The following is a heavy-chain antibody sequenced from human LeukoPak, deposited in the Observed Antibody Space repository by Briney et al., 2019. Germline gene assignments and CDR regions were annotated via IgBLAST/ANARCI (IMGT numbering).Heavy chain of an antibody. CDR3: ARVRVILGHYFDH. V-gene: IGHV3-66*01. J-gene: IGHJ4*02. CDR1: GFTVTSNY. D-gene: IGHD2-21*01. CDR2: IYSGGST. Sequence: GGSLRLSCAASGFTVTSNYLSWVRQAPGKGLEWVSVIYSGGSTYYADSVKGRFTISRDKSKNTLYLQMNRLRADDTAVYYCARVRVILGHYFDHWGQGTLVTVYS.